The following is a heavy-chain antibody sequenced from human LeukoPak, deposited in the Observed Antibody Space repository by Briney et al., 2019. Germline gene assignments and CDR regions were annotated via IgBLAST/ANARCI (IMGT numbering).Heavy chain of an antibody. CDR1: GFTFSSYA. CDR2: ISYDGSNK. Sequence: GGSLRLSCAASGFTFSSYAMHWVRQAPGKGLEWVAVISYDGSNKYYADSVKGRFTISRDNSKNTLYLQMNSLRAEDTAVYYCARDHQYYDFWSGYQGGFDYWGQGTLVTVSS. CDR3: ARDHQYYDFWSGYQGGFDY. V-gene: IGHV3-30-3*01. J-gene: IGHJ4*02. D-gene: IGHD3-3*01.